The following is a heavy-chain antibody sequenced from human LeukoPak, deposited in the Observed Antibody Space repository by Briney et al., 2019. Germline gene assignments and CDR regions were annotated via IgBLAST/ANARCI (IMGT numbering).Heavy chain of an antibody. Sequence: GGSLRLSCAASGFTFSDYYMSWIRQAPGKGLEWVSYISSSDSTIYYADSVKGRFTISRDNAKNSLYLQMNSLRAEDTAVYYCARDRYSSSSHFDYYYYMDVWGKGTTVTVSS. CDR1: GFTFSDYY. V-gene: IGHV3-11*01. CDR2: ISSSDSTI. D-gene: IGHD6-6*01. CDR3: ARDRYSSSSHFDYYYYMDV. J-gene: IGHJ6*03.